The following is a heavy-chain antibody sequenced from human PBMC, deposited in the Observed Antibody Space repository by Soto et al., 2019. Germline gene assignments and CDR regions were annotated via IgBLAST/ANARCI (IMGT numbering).Heavy chain of an antibody. CDR2: IRVYNGYT. Sequence: QVQLVQSGTDVKKPGASVKVSCKASGYTFTSYGISWVRQAPGQGLEWIGWIRVYNGYTKYSQKLQGRVTMTTDTYTGTAYMELRSLRSDDTAVYYCARGVSDDQFWTPGGTGAFDIWGQGTKVTVSS. V-gene: IGHV1-18*04. CDR1: GYTFTSYG. CDR3: ARGVSDDQFWTPGGTGAFDI. D-gene: IGHD1-1*01. J-gene: IGHJ3*02.